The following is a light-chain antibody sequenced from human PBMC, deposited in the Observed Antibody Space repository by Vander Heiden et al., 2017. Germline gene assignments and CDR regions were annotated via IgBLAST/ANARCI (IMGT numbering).Light chain of an antibody. CDR1: QSLLHSNGNSY. CDR3: RQAPQTPYT. V-gene: IGKV2-28*01. CDR2: LGS. Sequence: EIVMTQSPLLLAVTAEQPSTISCTSSQSLLHSNGNSYVDWYLQKAGQSPQLLLYLGSNRASGVSDRFSGSGSGTDFTLKISRVEAEDVGFYYCRQAPQTPYTFGQGTKLEMK. J-gene: IGKJ2*01.